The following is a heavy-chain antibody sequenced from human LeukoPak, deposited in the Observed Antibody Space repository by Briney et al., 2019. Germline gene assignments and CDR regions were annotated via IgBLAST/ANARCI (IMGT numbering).Heavy chain of an antibody. Sequence: SETLSLTCTVSGGSISSGGYYWSWIRQHPGKGLEWIGYIYYSGSTYYNPSLKSRVTISVDTSKNQFSLKLSSVTAADTAVYYCAREADIVVVVAATPSRAFDYWGRGTLVTVSS. CDR1: GGSISSGGYY. CDR3: AREADIVVVVAATPSRAFDY. CDR2: IYYSGST. J-gene: IGHJ4*02. V-gene: IGHV4-31*03. D-gene: IGHD2-15*01.